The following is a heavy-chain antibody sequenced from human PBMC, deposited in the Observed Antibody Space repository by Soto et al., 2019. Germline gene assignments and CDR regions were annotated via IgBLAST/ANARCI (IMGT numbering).Heavy chain of an antibody. CDR2: MNPYTGKA. J-gene: IGHJ4*02. Sequence: ASVKVSCKASGYTFTTYDINWVRQAPGQGLEWMGWMNPYTGKAGYAQKFQGRVTMTRDNSISTAYMELSSLRSEDTAVYYCARRKERSGPNYFDYWGLGTLVTVSS. CDR3: ARRKERSGPNYFDY. V-gene: IGHV1-8*01. CDR1: GYTFTTYD. D-gene: IGHD6-25*01.